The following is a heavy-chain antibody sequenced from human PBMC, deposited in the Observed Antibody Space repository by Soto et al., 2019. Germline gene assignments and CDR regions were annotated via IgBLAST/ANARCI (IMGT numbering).Heavy chain of an antibody. CDR2: IYYSGST. J-gene: IGHJ4*02. CDR3: ARRYGGNFDY. Sequence: QVQLQESGPGLVKPSETLSLTCTVSGGSISSYYWSWIRQPPGKGLEWIGYIYYSGSTNYNPSLKGRVARSVERSKNQFSLKLSSVAAADAAVYYCARRYGGNFDYWGQGTLVTVSS. V-gene: IGHV4-59*01. D-gene: IGHD1-26*01. CDR1: GGSISSYY.